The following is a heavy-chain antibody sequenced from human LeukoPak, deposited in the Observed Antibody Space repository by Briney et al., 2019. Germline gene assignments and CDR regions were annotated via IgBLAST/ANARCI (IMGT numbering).Heavy chain of an antibody. J-gene: IGHJ5*02. CDR3: ARGHRRGYSTNWFDP. D-gene: IGHD3-22*01. Sequence: PSETLSLTCTVSGGSISSYYWSWIRQPAGKGLEWIGRIYTSGSTGSNPSLKSRVTMSVDTSKNQFSLKLTSVTVADTAVYYCARGHRRGYSTNWFDPWGQGTLVTVSS. CDR2: IYTSGST. CDR1: GGSISSYY. V-gene: IGHV4-4*07.